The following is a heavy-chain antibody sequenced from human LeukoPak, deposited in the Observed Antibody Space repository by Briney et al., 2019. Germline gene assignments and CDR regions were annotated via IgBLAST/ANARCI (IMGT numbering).Heavy chain of an antibody. CDR2: INPDGNKK. CDR1: GLTFSSSW. CDR3: ARGAWRIAAFFDY. V-gene: IGHV3-7*03. Sequence: PGGSLRLSCAVSGLTFSSSWMDWVRQAPGKGLEWVASINPDGNKKYSADSVKGRFTISRDNAKNSLFLQMNSLRAEDTAVYYCARGAWRIAAFFDYWGQGSLVTVSS. J-gene: IGHJ4*02. D-gene: IGHD6-6*01.